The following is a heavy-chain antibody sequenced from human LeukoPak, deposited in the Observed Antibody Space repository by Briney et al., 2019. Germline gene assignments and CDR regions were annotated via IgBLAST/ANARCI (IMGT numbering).Heavy chain of an antibody. D-gene: IGHD3-10*01. CDR2: IYYSGST. V-gene: IGHV4-59*12. Sequence: PSETLSLTCTVSGGSISSYYWSWIRQPPGKGLEWIGYIYYSGSTNYNPSLKSRVTMSVDTSKNQFSLKLSSVTAADTAVYYCARGPMVRTYFDYWGQGTLVTVSS. CDR3: ARGPMVRTYFDY. J-gene: IGHJ4*02. CDR1: GGSISSYY.